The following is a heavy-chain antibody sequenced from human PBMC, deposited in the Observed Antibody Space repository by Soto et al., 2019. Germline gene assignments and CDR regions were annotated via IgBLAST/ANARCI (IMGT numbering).Heavy chain of an antibody. CDR1: GGTFSSYA. CDR2: IIPIFGTA. CDR3: ARKSKGIAAGVGVFDP. V-gene: IGHV1-69*06. D-gene: IGHD6-13*01. Sequence: GASVKVSCKASGGTFSSYAISWVGQAPGQGLEWMGGIIPIFGTANYAQKFQGRVTITADKSTSTAYMELSSLRSEDTAVYYCARKSKGIAAGVGVFDPWGQGTLVTVSS. J-gene: IGHJ5*02.